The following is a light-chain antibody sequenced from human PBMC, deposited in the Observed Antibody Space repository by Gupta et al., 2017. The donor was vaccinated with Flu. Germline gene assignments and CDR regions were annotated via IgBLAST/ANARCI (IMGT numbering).Light chain of an antibody. CDR1: SGHSSYA. J-gene: IGLJ3*02. CDR3: QNWGTGTGV. V-gene: IGLV4-69*01. CDR2: LNSDGSH. Sequence: LVLTQSPSASASLGASVKLTCTLSSGHSSYAIAWHQQQPEKGPRYLMKLNSDGSHSKGDGIPDRFSGSSSGAERELXIXRFQSEXEADYYSQNWGTGTGVFGGGTKLNVL.